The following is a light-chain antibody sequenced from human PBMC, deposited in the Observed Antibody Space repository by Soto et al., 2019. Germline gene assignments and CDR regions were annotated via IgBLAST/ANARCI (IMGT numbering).Light chain of an antibody. CDR2: GAS. CDR3: HQYGISPQT. Sequence: EIVLTQSPGTLSLSPGERATLSCRASQSVSSSFLAWYQQKPGQAPRLLIYGASSKATGVPARFSGSGSGTDFTLTISRLELEDFAMYYCHQYGISPQTFGQGTNLDIK. J-gene: IGKJ2*01. V-gene: IGKV3-20*01. CDR1: QSVSSSF.